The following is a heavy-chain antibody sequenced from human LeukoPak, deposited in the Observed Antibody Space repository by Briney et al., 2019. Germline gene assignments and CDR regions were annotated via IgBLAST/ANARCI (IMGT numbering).Heavy chain of an antibody. CDR2: ISSSSSYI. D-gene: IGHD6-13*01. V-gene: IGHV3-21*01. J-gene: IGHJ4*02. Sequence: GGSLRLSCAASGFTFSSYEMNWVRQTPGKGLEWVSSISSSSSYIYYADSVKGRFTISRDNAKNSLYLQMNSLRVEDTAVYYCARGGGSSWCLDCWGQGTLVTVSS. CDR3: ARGGGSSWCLDC. CDR1: GFTFSSYE.